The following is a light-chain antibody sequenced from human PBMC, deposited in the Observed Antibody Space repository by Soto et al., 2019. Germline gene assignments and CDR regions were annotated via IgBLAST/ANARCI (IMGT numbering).Light chain of an antibody. CDR2: EVN. J-gene: IGLJ2*01. CDR3: SSYTDSSTLV. V-gene: IGLV2-14*01. Sequence: QSALTQPASVSGSPGQSITISCTGTSSDIGGYNYVSWYQHHPGKAPKLLISEVNNRPSGVSIRFSGSKSGYTASLTISGLQAEDEADYYCSSYTDSSTLVFGEGTKLTVL. CDR1: SSDIGGYNY.